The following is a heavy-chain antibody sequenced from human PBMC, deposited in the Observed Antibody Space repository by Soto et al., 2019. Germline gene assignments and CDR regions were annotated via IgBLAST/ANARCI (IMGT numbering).Heavy chain of an antibody. Sequence: SLRIACAASRITVISDRMNMVHQTPGKGLEWVSYISSDSSTKNYVDSVKGRFTISRDNAKNSLYLQMNSLRAEDTAVYYCASRYLEYCFSSACSAPYDYWGQGALVTVSA. CDR3: ASRYLEYCFSSACSAPYDY. CDR1: RITVISDR. J-gene: IGHJ4*02. CDR2: ISSDSSTK. V-gene: IGHV3-48*04. D-gene: IGHD2-2*01.